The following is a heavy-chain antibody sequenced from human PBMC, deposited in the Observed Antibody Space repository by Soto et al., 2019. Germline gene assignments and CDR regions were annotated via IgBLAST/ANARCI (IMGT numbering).Heavy chain of an antibody. D-gene: IGHD3-16*02. Sequence: QVQLQQWGAGLLKPSETLSLTCAVYGGSFSGYYWSWIRQPPGKGLEWIGEINHSGSTNYNPSLKSRVTISVDTSKTQFSLKSSSVTAADTAVYYCARGRPPFVWGSYRYDYYFDYWGQGTLVTVSS. CDR2: INHSGST. J-gene: IGHJ4*02. CDR3: ARGRPPFVWGSYRYDYYFDY. CDR1: GGSFSGYY. V-gene: IGHV4-34*01.